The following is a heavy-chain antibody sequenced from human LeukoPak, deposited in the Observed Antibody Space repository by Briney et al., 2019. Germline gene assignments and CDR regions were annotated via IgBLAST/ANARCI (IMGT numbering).Heavy chain of an antibody. J-gene: IGHJ4*02. V-gene: IGHV1-69*01. Sequence: SMKVSCKASGGTFSSYAISWVRQAPGQGLEWMGGIIPIFGTANYAQKFQGRGTITADESTSTAYMELSSLRSEDTAVYYCARDRYYYDSSGYYYVEGDTFDYWGQGTLVTVSS. CDR1: GGTFSSYA. CDR2: IIPIFGTA. CDR3: ARDRYYYDSSGYYYVEGDTFDY. D-gene: IGHD3-22*01.